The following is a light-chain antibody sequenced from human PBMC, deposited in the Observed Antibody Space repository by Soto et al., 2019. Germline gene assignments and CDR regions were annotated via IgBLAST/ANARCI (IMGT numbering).Light chain of an antibody. J-gene: IGLJ2*01. V-gene: IGLV2-14*03. CDR2: DVS. CDR1: SSDVGGYNY. CDR3: CSYTSDSTLVV. Sequence: QSALTQPASVSGSPGQSITISCAGTSSDVGGYNYVSWYQQHPGKAPKLIIHDVSNRPSGISNRFSGSKSGNTASLTISGLQAEDEADYFCCSYTSDSTLVVFGGGTKLTVL.